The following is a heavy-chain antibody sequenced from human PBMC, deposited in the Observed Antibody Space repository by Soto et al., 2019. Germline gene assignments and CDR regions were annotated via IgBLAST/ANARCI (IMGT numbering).Heavy chain of an antibody. J-gene: IGHJ5*02. CDR1: GFTFSVYW. Sequence: GGSLRLSCAASGFTFSVYWMYWVRQAPGKGLEWVSTINGNDGSTYYADSVKGRFTISRDNSKNTLYLQMNSLRVEDTAVYYCAKAGTIFGVVMNNWFDPWGQGTLVT. CDR3: AKAGTIFGVVMNNWFDP. V-gene: IGHV3-23*01. D-gene: IGHD3-3*01. CDR2: INGNDGST.